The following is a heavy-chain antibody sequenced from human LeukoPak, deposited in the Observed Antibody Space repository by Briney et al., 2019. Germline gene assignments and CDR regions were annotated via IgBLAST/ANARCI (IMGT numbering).Heavy chain of an antibody. Sequence: ASVKVSCKASGYTFTSYGISWVRQAPGLGLEWMGWISAYNGNTNYAQKLQGRVTMTTDTSTSTAYMELRSLRSDDTAVYYCARSEDYGGPFDPWGQGTLVTVSS. D-gene: IGHD4-17*01. J-gene: IGHJ5*02. CDR2: ISAYNGNT. CDR3: ARSEDYGGPFDP. CDR1: GYTFTSYG. V-gene: IGHV1-18*01.